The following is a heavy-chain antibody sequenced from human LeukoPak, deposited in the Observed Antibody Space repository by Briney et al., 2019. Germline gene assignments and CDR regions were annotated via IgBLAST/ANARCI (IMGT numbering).Heavy chain of an antibody. CDR1: GGSISSYY. V-gene: IGHV4-59*01. Sequence: SETLSLTCTVSGGSISSYYWSWIRQPPGKGLEWIGYIYYSGSTNYNPSLKSRVTISVDTSKNQFSLKLSSVTAADTAVYYCVRGRGSSYYVKWGQGTLVTVSS. J-gene: IGHJ4*02. D-gene: IGHD1-26*01. CDR2: IYYSGST. CDR3: VRGRGSSYYVK.